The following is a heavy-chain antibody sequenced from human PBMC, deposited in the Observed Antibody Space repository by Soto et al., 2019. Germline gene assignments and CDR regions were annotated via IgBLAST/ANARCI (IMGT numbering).Heavy chain of an antibody. V-gene: IGHV3-15*01. J-gene: IGHJ4*02. CDR1: GFTFTNAW. CDR2: IKSISDGGTT. D-gene: IGHD1-26*01. Sequence: EGQLVDSGGDLVKPGGSLRVTCEASGFTFTNAWMGWVRQAPGKGPEWVARIKSISDGGTTVYGAPVKDRFTISRDDSKNTLYLQMNSLKTEDTAVYYCTTDPYFTLWGQGTLVTVSS. CDR3: TTDPYFTL.